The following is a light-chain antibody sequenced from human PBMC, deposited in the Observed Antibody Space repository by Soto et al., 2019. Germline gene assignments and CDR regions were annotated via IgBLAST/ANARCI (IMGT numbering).Light chain of an antibody. CDR1: QRVSSH. J-gene: IGKJ2*01. CDR2: AAS. Sequence: EIVMTQSPATLSVSPGEGATLSCRANQRVSSHLAWYQHKPGQAPRRLIHAASTRAPGIPARFSGSGSGTEFTLTISSLQSEDFAVYYCQQYQTWPFTFGQGTKLEIK. V-gene: IGKV3-15*01. CDR3: QQYQTWPFT.